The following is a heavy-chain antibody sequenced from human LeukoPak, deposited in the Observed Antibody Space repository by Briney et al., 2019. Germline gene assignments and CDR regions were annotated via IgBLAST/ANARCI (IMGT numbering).Heavy chain of an antibody. J-gene: IGHJ4*02. V-gene: IGHV3-30*18. CDR3: AKDYSNYFDY. Sequence: PGGPLRLSCAASGFTFSSYGMHWVRQAPGKGLEWVAVISYDGSNKYYADSVKGRFTISRDNSKNTLYLQMNSLRAEDTAVYYCAKDYSNYFDYWGQGTLVTVSS. CDR1: GFTFSSYG. D-gene: IGHD4-4*01. CDR2: ISYDGSNK.